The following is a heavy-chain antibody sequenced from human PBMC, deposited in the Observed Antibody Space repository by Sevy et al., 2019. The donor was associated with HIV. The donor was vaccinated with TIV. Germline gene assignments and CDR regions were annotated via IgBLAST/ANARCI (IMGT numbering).Heavy chain of an antibody. CDR1: GFTFSSYN. D-gene: IGHD2-15*01. CDR3: AGVVAYCTGGTCFPGYYYGMDV. Sequence: GGSLRLSCAASGFTFSSYNMNWVRQAPGKGLEWVSSISSSSSSIYYADSVRGRFTISRDNAKNSLYLQMNSLRAEDTALYCCAGVVAYCTGGTCFPGYYYGMDVWGQGTTVTVSS. V-gene: IGHV3-21*01. J-gene: IGHJ6*02. CDR2: ISSSSSSI.